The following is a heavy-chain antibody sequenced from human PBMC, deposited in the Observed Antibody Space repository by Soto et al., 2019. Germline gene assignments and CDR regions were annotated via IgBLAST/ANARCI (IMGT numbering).Heavy chain of an antibody. Sequence: SETLSLTCTVSGGSISSSSYYWGWVRQPPGTGLEWIGSIFYSGSTSYNPSLKSRVTISVDTSKNQFSLKLSSVTAADTAVYYCARTNLVATYYFDCWGQGTLVTVSS. CDR1: GGSISSSSYY. CDR3: ARTNLVATYYFDC. V-gene: IGHV4-39*01. J-gene: IGHJ4*02. D-gene: IGHD5-12*01. CDR2: IFYSGST.